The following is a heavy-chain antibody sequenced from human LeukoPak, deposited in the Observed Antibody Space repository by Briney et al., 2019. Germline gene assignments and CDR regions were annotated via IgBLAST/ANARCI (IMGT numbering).Heavy chain of an antibody. CDR2: ISYDGSNK. J-gene: IGHJ4*02. CDR1: GFTFTYFP. D-gene: IGHD2-8*01. Sequence: GGSLRLSCTTSGFTFTYFPIHWVRQAPGKGLEWVAVISYDGSNKYYADSVKGRFTISRNNSKNTLYLQMNSLRAEDTAVYYCARDPIIVLMVYALDYWGQGTLVTVSS. CDR3: ARDPIIVLMVYALDY. V-gene: IGHV3-30*04.